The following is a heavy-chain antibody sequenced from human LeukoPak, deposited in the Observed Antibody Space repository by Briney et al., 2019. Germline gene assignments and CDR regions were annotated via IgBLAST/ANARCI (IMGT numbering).Heavy chain of an antibody. CDR1: GFTFSRYA. J-gene: IGHJ4*02. V-gene: IGHV3-23*01. D-gene: IGHD6-19*01. CDR2: ISGTNGNT. Sequence: GGSLRLSCGASGFTFSRYAMSWVRQALGKGLEWVSGISGTNGNTYYADSVKGRFTISRDNSKNTVYLQMNSLRAEDTALYYCAKDWEAVSGTPTAIDYWGRGTLVTVSS. CDR3: AKDWEAVSGTPTAIDY.